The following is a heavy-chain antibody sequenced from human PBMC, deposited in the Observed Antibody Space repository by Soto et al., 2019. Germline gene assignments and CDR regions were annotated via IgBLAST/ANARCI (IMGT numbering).Heavy chain of an antibody. V-gene: IGHV4-39*01. CDR3: ARGGSYCSGGSCYPYNWFDP. Sequence: PSETLSLTCTVSGGSISSSSYYWGWIRQPPGKGLEWIGSIYYRGSTYYNPSLKSRVTISVDTSKNQFSLKLSSVTAADTAVYYCARGGSYCSGGSCYPYNWFDPWGQGTLVTVSS. D-gene: IGHD2-15*01. CDR1: GGSISSSSYY. J-gene: IGHJ5*02. CDR2: IYYRGST.